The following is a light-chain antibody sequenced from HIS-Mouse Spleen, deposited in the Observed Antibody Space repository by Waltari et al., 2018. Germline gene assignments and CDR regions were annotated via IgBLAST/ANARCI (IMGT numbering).Light chain of an antibody. V-gene: IGLV3-10*01. CDR3: HSTDSSGNHRV. Sequence: SYELTQPPSVSVSPGQTSRITCSGDALPKKYAYWYRQESGQAPVLVIYAESKRPSGIPESFSGSSSGTMATLTISGAQVEDEADYYCHSTDSSGNHRVFGGGTKLTVL. CDR2: AES. CDR1: ALPKKY. J-gene: IGLJ2*01.